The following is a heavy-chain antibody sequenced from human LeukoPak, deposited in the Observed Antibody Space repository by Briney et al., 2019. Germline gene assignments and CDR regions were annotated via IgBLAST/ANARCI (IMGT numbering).Heavy chain of an antibody. J-gene: IGHJ3*02. D-gene: IGHD4-17*01. Sequence: GESLKISCKGFGYIFTDYWIGWVRQMPGKGLEWMGIIYPDDSDIRISPSFQGQVTMSADKSINIAYLQWSGLRASDTAMYYRARQQFPPTATTRTDGFDIWGQGTMVTVSS. CDR3: ARQQFPPTATTRTDGFDI. V-gene: IGHV5-51*01. CDR1: GYIFTDYW. CDR2: IYPDDSDI.